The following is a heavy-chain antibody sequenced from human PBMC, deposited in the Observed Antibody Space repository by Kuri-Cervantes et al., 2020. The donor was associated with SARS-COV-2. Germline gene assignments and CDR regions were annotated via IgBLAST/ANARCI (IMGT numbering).Heavy chain of an antibody. Sequence: SQTLSLTCAVYGGSFSGYYWSWIRQPPGKGLEWIGEINHSGSTNYNPSLKSRVTISVDTSKNQFSLKLSSVTAADTAVYYCARGSTGYYYYYMDVWGKGTTVTVSS. J-gene: IGHJ6*03. CDR3: ARGSTGYYYYYMDV. CDR1: GGSFSGYY. D-gene: IGHD3-9*01. CDR2: INHSGST. V-gene: IGHV4-34*01.